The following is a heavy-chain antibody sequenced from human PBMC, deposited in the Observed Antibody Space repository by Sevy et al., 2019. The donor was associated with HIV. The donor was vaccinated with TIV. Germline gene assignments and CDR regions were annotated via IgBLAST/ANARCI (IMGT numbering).Heavy chain of an antibody. V-gene: IGHV1-18*01. CDR1: GYTFASEG. Sequence: ASVKVSCKASGYTFASEGVSWVRQAPGQGLEWMGWIGAYNGNGNSAQKFQARVTMTIDTSTSTAYMELRSLRSDDTAVYYCARVPTYYYGSATYFESWGQGTLVTVSS. D-gene: IGHD3-10*01. CDR3: ARVPTYYYGSATYFES. CDR2: IGAYNGNG. J-gene: IGHJ4*02.